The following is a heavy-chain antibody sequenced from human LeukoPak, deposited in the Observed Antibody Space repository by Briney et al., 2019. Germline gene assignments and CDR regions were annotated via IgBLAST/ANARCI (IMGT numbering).Heavy chain of an antibody. CDR2: IYSGGST. Sequence: GGSLRLSCAASGLTVSSNYMSWVRQAPGKGLEWVSIIYSGGSTFYADSVKGRFTISRDNSKNTLYLQMNSLRAEDTAVYYCARGGSYLSALDIWGQGTMVTVSS. CDR3: ARGGSYLSALDI. J-gene: IGHJ3*02. CDR1: GLTVSSNY. V-gene: IGHV3-53*01. D-gene: IGHD1-26*01.